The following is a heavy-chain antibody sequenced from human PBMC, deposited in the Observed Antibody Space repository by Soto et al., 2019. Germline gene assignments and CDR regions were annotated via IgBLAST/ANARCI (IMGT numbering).Heavy chain of an antibody. V-gene: IGHV1-18*01. CDR1: GYTFTSYG. CDR3: ARDQWSEPGIAVAGTPSL. D-gene: IGHD6-19*01. J-gene: IGHJ4*02. CDR2: ISAYNGNT. Sequence: QVQLVQSGAEVKKPGASVKVSCKASGYTFTSYGISWVRQAPGQGLEGMGWISAYNGNTNYAQKLQGRVTMTTDTSTSTAYMELRSLRSDDTAVYYCARDQWSEPGIAVAGTPSLWGQGTLVTVSS.